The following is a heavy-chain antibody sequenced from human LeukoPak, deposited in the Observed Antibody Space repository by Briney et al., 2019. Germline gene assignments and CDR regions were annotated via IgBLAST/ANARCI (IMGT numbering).Heavy chain of an antibody. CDR3: ASGYCSSTICYPRQFDY. Sequence: ASVKVSCKASGYTFTSYYMHWVRQAPGQGLEWMGIINHSGGSTSYAQKFQGRVTMTRDTSTRTVYMELSSLRSEDTAVYYCASGYCSSTICYPRQFDYWGQGTRVTVSS. J-gene: IGHJ4*02. D-gene: IGHD2-2*01. V-gene: IGHV1-46*03. CDR2: INHSGGST. CDR1: GYTFTSYY.